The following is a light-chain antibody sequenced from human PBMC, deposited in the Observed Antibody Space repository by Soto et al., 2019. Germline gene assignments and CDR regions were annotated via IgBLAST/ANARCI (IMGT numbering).Light chain of an antibody. CDR3: QKYNSGPRT. CDR1: QRIDNF. Sequence: DIQVAQSPSSLSASVGDRVTITCRASQRIDNFLAWYQQKPGKVPKLLIYAASTLESGDPSRFSASGSGIDFTLTISSLQPEDVATYYCQKYNSGPRTFGQGTKLEI. V-gene: IGKV1-27*01. J-gene: IGKJ1*01. CDR2: AAS.